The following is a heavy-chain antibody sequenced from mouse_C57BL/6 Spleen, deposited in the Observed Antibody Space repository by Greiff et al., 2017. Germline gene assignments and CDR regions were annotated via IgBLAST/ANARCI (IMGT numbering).Heavy chain of an antibody. CDR1: GFSLTSYG. CDR3: ARIPYYGSSYDVMDY. Sequence: VQLQQSGPGLVQPSQSLSITCTVSGFSLTSYGVHWVRQSPGKGLEWLGVIWSGGSTDYNAVFISRLSISKDNSKSQVFFKMNSLQADDTAIYYCARIPYYGSSYDVMDYWGQGTSVTVSS. J-gene: IGHJ4*01. CDR2: IWSGGST. V-gene: IGHV2-2*01. D-gene: IGHD1-1*01.